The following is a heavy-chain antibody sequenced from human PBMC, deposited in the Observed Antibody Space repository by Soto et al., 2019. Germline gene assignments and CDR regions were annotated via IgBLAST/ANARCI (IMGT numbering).Heavy chain of an antibody. J-gene: IGHJ6*02. D-gene: IGHD3-10*01. V-gene: IGHV1-69*01. CDR2: IIPLFGAT. Sequence: QVQVVQAGVEVRRPGSSVKVSCKASGDTFKNCVISWVRQAPGQGIEWMGGIIPLFGATGFAKRFQGRLTITTDESTTTAYMELSRLRTEDTATYYGAAELGFGKLSVVWGQGTTVIVSS. CDR1: GDTFKNCV. CDR3: AAELGFGKLSVV.